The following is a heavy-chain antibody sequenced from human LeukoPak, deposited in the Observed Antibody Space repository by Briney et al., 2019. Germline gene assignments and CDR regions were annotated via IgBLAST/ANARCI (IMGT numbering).Heavy chain of an antibody. CDR2: IYYSGST. CDR1: GGSISSYY. J-gene: IGHJ3*02. Sequence: PSETLSLTCTVSGGSISSYYWSWIRQPPGKGLEWIGYIYYSGSTNYNPSLKSRVTISVDTSKNQFSLKLSSVTAADTAVYYCARGSTVRYFDWLRKPNAFDIWGQGTMVTVSS. CDR3: ARGSTVRYFDWLRKPNAFDI. D-gene: IGHD3-9*01. V-gene: IGHV4-59*12.